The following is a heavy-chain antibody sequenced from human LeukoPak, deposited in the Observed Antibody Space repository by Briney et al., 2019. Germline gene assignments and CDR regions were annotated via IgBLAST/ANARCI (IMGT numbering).Heavy chain of an antibody. CDR2: IYYSGST. Sequence: SETLSLTCTVSGGSISSSSYYWGWIRQPPGKGLEWIGSIYYSGSTYYNPSLKSRVTISVDTSKNQFSLKLSSVTAADTAVYYCASPWRYCSSTSCYPGKVSYWGQGTLVTVSS. D-gene: IGHD2-2*01. V-gene: IGHV4-39*01. J-gene: IGHJ4*02. CDR1: GGSISSSSYY. CDR3: ASPWRYCSSTSCYPGKVSY.